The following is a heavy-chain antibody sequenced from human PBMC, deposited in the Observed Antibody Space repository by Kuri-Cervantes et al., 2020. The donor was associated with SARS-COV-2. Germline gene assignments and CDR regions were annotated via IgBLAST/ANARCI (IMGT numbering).Heavy chain of an antibody. CDR1: GFTFSSYA. CDR2: ISGSGGST. V-gene: IGHV3-23*01. Sequence: GESLKISCAASGFTFSSYAVVWVRQAPGKGLEWVSAISGSGGSTYYADSVKGRFTISRDNSKNTLYLQMNSLRAEDTAVYYCAKDPGDGYFDYWGQGTLVTVSS. J-gene: IGHJ4*02. D-gene: IGHD5-24*01. CDR3: AKDPGDGYFDY.